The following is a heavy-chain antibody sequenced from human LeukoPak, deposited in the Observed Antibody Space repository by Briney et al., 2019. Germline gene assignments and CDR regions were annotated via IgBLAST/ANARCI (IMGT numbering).Heavy chain of an antibody. CDR1: GYTFTSYA. CDR2: IIPIFGTA. V-gene: IGHV1-69*13. Sequence: GASVKVSCKASGYTFTSYAISWVRQAPGQGLEWMGGIIPIFGTAYYAQKFQGRVTITADESTSTAYMELSSLRSEDTAVYYCARTPYYYDFWSANNIGLDYWGQGTLVTVSS. D-gene: IGHD3-3*01. CDR3: ARTPYYYDFWSANNIGLDY. J-gene: IGHJ4*02.